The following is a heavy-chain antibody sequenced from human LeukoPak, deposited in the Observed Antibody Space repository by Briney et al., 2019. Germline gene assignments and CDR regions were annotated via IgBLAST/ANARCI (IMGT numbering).Heavy chain of an antibody. CDR3: ARLGYCSTTSCYNWLDP. CDR1: GYSISSGYY. Sequence: PSETLSLTCAVSGYSISSGYYWGWIRQPPGKGLEWIGSIYHSGSTYYNPSLKSRVTISVDTSKNQFSLKLSSVTAADTAVYYCARLGYCSTTSCYNWLDPWGQGTLVTVSS. V-gene: IGHV4-38-2*01. D-gene: IGHD2-2*03. CDR2: IYHSGST. J-gene: IGHJ5*02.